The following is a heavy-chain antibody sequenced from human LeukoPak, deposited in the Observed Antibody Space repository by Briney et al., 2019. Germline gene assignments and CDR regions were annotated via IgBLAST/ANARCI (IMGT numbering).Heavy chain of an antibody. V-gene: IGHV3-21*01. Sequence: GGSLRLSCAASGFTFSSYSMNWVRQAPGKGLEWVSSISSSSSYIYYADSVKGRFTISRDNAKNSLYLQMNSLRAEDTAVYYCARVRVAALLFFDYWGQGTLVTVSS. CDR3: ARVRVAALLFFDY. CDR2: ISSSSSYI. D-gene: IGHD2/OR15-2a*01. J-gene: IGHJ4*02. CDR1: GFTFSSYS.